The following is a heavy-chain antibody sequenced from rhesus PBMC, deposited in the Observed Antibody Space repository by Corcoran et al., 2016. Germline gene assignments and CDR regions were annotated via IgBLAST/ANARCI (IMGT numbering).Heavy chain of an antibody. D-gene: IGHD3-16*01. J-gene: IGHJ4*01. CDR2: IGGSSGST. Sequence: QVQLQESGPGLVQPSETLSLTCAVSGYSISSGYGWSWIRQPPGKGLEWIGYIGGSSGSTNYNTPLKSRVTISKDTSKSQFSLKLSFVTAADTAVYYCARDDRGSYYSSKTFDYWGQGVLVTVSS. CDR3: ARDDRGSYYSSKTFDY. CDR1: GYSISSGYG. V-gene: IGHV4-127*01.